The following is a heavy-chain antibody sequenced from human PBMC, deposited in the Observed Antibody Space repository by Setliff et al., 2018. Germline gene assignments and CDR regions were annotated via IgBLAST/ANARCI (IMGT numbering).Heavy chain of an antibody. CDR3: ARDRAYSSSWFLWFDP. CDR2: IIPIFGTA. D-gene: IGHD6-13*01. Sequence: GASVKVSCKASGATFSSYAISWVRQAPGQGLEWMGRIIPIFGTANYAQKFQGRVTITADTSASTAYMELSSLRSEDTAVYYCARDRAYSSSWFLWFDPWGQGTLVTVSS. J-gene: IGHJ5*02. V-gene: IGHV1-69*06. CDR1: GATFSSYA.